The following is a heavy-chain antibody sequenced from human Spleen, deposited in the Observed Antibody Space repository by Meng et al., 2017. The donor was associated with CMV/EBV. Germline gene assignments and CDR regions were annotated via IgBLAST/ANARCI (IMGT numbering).Heavy chain of an antibody. CDR2: ISYDGSNK. J-gene: IGHJ4*02. CDR3: ARQYLSYYFDY. V-gene: IGHV3-30-3*01. CDR1: GFTFSSYD. Sequence: SCAASGFTFSSYDMNWVRQAPGKGLEWVAHISYDGSNKNYADSVKGRFTISRDKPKNTLYLQMDSLRVEDTAVYSCARQYLSYYFDYWGQGTLVTVSS. D-gene: IGHD2/OR15-2a*01.